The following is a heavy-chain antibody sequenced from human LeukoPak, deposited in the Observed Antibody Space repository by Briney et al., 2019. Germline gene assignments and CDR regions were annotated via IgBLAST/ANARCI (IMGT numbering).Heavy chain of an antibody. D-gene: IGHD1-26*01. CDR3: AKGGKWDVTPFDY. CDR1: GGSVSSGGYY. J-gene: IGHJ4*02. V-gene: IGHV4-61*08. CDR2: IYYSGGT. Sequence: SETLSLTCTVSGGSVSSGGYYWSWIRQPPGKGLEWVGYIYYSGGTYYNPSLESRVTISLDTSKNQFSLKLSSVATADTAVYYCAKGGKWDVTPFDYWGQGTLVTVSS.